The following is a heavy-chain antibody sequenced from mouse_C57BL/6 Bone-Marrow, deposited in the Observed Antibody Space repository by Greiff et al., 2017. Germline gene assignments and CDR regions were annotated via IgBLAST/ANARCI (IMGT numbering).Heavy chain of an antibody. CDR3: VRDLMVTTSPWFAY. D-gene: IGHD2-3*01. Sequence: EVQLQESGGGLVQPKGSLKLSCAASGFTFNTYAMHWVRQAPGTGLEWVARIRSKSSNYATYYADSVKDRFTISRDDSQSRLYLQMNNLKTEDTAMYYCVRDLMVTTSPWFAYWGQGTLVTVSA. CDR2: IRSKSSNYAT. J-gene: IGHJ3*01. CDR1: GFTFNTYA. V-gene: IGHV10-3*01.